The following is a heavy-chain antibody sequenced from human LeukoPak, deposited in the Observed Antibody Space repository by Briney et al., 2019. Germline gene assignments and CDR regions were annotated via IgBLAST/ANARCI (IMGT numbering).Heavy chain of an antibody. D-gene: IGHD1-1*01. Sequence: GRSLRLSCAASGFTFSSYGMHWVRQAPGKGLEWVAVISYDGSNKYYADSVKGRFTISRDNSKNTLYLQMNSLRAEDTAVYYCARDVSRNDPLEDYWGQGTLVTVSS. CDR3: ARDVSRNDPLEDY. CDR1: GFTFSSYG. CDR2: ISYDGSNK. V-gene: IGHV3-30*03. J-gene: IGHJ4*02.